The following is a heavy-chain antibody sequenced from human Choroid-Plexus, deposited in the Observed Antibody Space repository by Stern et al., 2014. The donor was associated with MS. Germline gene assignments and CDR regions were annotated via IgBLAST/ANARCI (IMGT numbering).Heavy chain of an antibody. Sequence: QVQLVESGGGVAQPGRPLILSCAASGFTFSNFGMHWVRQAPGKGLEWVARVSYDGSDKYYADSVKGRFTILRDNSKNTLYMHMNSLRAEDTAVYYCAKDRQWSTYFFDYWGQGSLVTVSS. CDR3: AKDRQWSTYFFDY. D-gene: IGHD2-15*01. CDR1: GFTFSNFG. CDR2: VSYDGSDK. J-gene: IGHJ4*02. V-gene: IGHV3-30*18.